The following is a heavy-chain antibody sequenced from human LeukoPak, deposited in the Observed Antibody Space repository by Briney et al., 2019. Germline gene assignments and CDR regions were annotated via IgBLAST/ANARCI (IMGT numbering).Heavy chain of an antibody. CDR2: INPSGGST. CDR3: ARNGGSGSQPGYYYYGMDV. V-gene: IGHV1-46*01. D-gene: IGHD6-13*01. Sequence: ASVTVSCKASGYTFTSYYMHWVRQAPGQGLEWMGIINPSGGSTSYAQKFQGRVTMTRDTSTSTVYMELSSLRSEDTAVYYCARNGGSGSQPGYYYYGMDVWGQGTTVTVSS. CDR1: GYTFTSYY. J-gene: IGHJ6*02.